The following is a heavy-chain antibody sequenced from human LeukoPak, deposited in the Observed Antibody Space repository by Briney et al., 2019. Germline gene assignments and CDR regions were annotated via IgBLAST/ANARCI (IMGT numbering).Heavy chain of an antibody. CDR3: ARMGGIWFGETFDY. J-gene: IGHJ4*02. D-gene: IGHD3-10*01. CDR1: GGSFSGYY. V-gene: IGHV4-34*01. CDR2: INHSGST. Sequence: SETLSLTCAVYGGSFSGYYWSWIRQPPGKGLEWIGEINHSGSTNYNPSLKSRVTISVDTSKNQFSLKLSSVTAADTAVYYCARMGGIWFGETFDYWGQGTLVTVSS.